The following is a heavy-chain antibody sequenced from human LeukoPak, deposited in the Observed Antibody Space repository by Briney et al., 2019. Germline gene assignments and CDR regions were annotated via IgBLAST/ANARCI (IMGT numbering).Heavy chain of an antibody. CDR3: ATCWGFAGDY. CDR2: IYTDGRT. V-gene: IGHV3-53*01. Sequence: GGSLRLSCAASGITVSSNYMSWVRQPPGKGLEWVSLIYTDGRTFYADSVKGRFTISRDTSKNTVYLQMNSLRVEDTAVYYCATCWGFAGDYWGQGILVIVSS. D-gene: IGHD7-27*01. J-gene: IGHJ4*02. CDR1: GITVSSNY.